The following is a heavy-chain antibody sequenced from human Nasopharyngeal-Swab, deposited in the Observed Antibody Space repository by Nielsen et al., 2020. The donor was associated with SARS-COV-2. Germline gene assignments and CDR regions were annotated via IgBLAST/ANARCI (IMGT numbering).Heavy chain of an antibody. CDR1: GGSISSYY. Sequence: GSLRLSCTVSGGSISSYYWSWIRQPPGKGLEWIGYIYYSGGTNYNPSLKSRVTISVDTSKNQFSLKLSSVTAADTAVYYCARDQVYCSGGSCYPYNWFDPWGQGTLVTVPS. CDR3: ARDQVYCSGGSCYPYNWFDP. J-gene: IGHJ5*02. V-gene: IGHV4-59*01. CDR2: IYYSGGT. D-gene: IGHD2-15*01.